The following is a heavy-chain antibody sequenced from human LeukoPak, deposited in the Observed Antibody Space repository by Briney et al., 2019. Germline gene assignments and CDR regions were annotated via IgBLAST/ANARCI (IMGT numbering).Heavy chain of an antibody. CDR1: GFTFSDYY. D-gene: IGHD6-6*01. CDR2: ITSDGSPI. CDR3: ARDWWEPDVAARSNWFDP. Sequence: GGSLRLSCAASGFTFSDYYLSWIRQAPGKGLEWVSYITSDGSPIYYADSVKGRFTISRDNAQNSLYLQMSSLRADDTAIYYCARDWWEPDVAARSNWFDPWGQGTLVTVSS. V-gene: IGHV3-11*01. J-gene: IGHJ5*02.